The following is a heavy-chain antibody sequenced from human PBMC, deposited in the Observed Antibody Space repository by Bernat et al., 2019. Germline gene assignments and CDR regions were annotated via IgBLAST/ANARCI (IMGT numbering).Heavy chain of an antibody. D-gene: IGHD3-10*01. CDR3: ARWSPRALDY. Sequence: VQLQQSGPELVKPGASVKISCKTSGYTFTDYYMKWVKQSHGKSLEWIGEINPNNGGTNYNQKFKCKATLTVDKSSSTAYMELRSLTSEDSAVYFCARWSPRALDYWGQGTSVTVSS. J-gene: IGHJ4*01. V-gene: IGHV1-2*02. CDR1: GYTFTDYY. CDR2: INPNNGGT.